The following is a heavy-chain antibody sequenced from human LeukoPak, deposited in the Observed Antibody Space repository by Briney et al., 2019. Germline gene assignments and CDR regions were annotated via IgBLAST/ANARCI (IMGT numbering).Heavy chain of an antibody. CDR2: IYYSGST. D-gene: IGHD5-12*01. Sequence: SETLSLTCTVSGGSISSSSYYWGWIRQPPGKGLEWIGSIYYSGSTYYNPSLKSRVTISVDTSKNQFSLKLSSVTAADTAVYYCASRYSGYDSYYYYYYMDVWGKGTMVTVSS. CDR1: GGSISSSSYY. J-gene: IGHJ6*03. CDR3: ASRYSGYDSYYYYYYMDV. V-gene: IGHV4-39*07.